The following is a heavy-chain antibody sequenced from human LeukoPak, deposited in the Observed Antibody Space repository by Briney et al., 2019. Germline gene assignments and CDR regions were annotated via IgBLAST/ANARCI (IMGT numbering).Heavy chain of an antibody. Sequence: SETLSLTCAVSGGSISGSSYYWGWIRQPPGKGLEWIGSIYYSGSTYCNPSLKSRLTISVDTSKNQFSLKLSSVTAADAAVYYCARADGHDSSGWDTFDIWGQGTMVTVSS. J-gene: IGHJ3*02. D-gene: IGHD3-22*01. CDR3: ARADGHDSSGWDTFDI. CDR2: IYYSGST. V-gene: IGHV4-39*01. CDR1: GGSISGSSYY.